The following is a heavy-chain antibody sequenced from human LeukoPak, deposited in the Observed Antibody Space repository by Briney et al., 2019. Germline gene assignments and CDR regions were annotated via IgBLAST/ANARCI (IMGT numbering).Heavy chain of an antibody. Sequence: PGGSLRLSCAASGFSFSAYAMNWVRQAPGKGLEWVSSISGSGSSIYYADSLKGRFTISRDNAKNSLYLQMKSLRAEDTAVYYCSRDNADYGDHDYWGQGTLVTVSS. CDR1: GFSFSAYA. D-gene: IGHD4-17*01. J-gene: IGHJ4*02. V-gene: IGHV3-21*01. CDR2: ISGSGSSI. CDR3: SRDNADYGDHDY.